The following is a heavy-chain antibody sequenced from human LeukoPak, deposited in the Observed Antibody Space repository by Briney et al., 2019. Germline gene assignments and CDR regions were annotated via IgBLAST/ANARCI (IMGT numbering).Heavy chain of an antibody. Sequence: TGGSLRLSCATSGFSFNRRGMNWVRHPPGKGLEWVSYISPRSETIYYAESVEGRFTVSRDDSKDSLYLQMHTLRAEGTAVYYCARIDGPTVFTYYMDLWGKGTTVTVAS. CDR2: ISPRSETI. D-gene: IGHD3-16*01. CDR1: GFSFNRRG. CDR3: ARIDGPTVFTYYMDL. V-gene: IGHV3-48*04. J-gene: IGHJ6*03.